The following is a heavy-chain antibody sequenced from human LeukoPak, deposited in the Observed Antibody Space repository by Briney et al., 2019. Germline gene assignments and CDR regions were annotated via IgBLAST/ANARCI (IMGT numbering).Heavy chain of an antibody. Sequence: SETLSLTCAVYGGSFSGYYWSWIRQPPGKGLEWIGEINHSGSTNHNPSLKSRVTISVDTSKNQFSLKLSSVTAADTAVYYCARGGVGGAMVRRFSDYWGQGTLVTVSS. CDR1: GGSFSGYY. CDR3: ARGGVGGAMVRRFSDY. CDR2: INHSGST. D-gene: IGHD3-16*01. J-gene: IGHJ4*02. V-gene: IGHV4-34*01.